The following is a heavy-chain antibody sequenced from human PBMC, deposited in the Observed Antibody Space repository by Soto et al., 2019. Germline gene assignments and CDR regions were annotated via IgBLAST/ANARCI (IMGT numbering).Heavy chain of an antibody. J-gene: IGHJ3*02. CDR1: GFTFSRYA. Sequence: GGSLRLSCAASGFTFSRYAMHWVRQAPGKGLEWVAVISYDGSDKYYADSVKGRFTISRDNSKNTLYLQMNSLRAEDTAVYYCARGLVLWLVPGGDAFDIWGQGTMVTVSS. CDR3: ARGLVLWLVPGGDAFDI. CDR2: ISYDGSDK. D-gene: IGHD6-19*01. V-gene: IGHV3-30-3*01.